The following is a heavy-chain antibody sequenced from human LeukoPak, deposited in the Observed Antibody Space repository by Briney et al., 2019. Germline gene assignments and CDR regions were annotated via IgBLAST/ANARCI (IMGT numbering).Heavy chain of an antibody. CDR1: GFTFSSYW. V-gene: IGHV3-74*01. Sequence: GGSLRLSCAAPGFTFSSYWMHWVRQAPGKGLVWVSRINSEGSSTSYADSVKGRFTISRDNAKNTLYLQMNSLRAEDTAVYYCAREVNEDYDILTGPDYWGQGTLVTVSS. CDR3: AREVNEDYDILTGPDY. D-gene: IGHD3-9*01. CDR2: INSEGSST. J-gene: IGHJ4*02.